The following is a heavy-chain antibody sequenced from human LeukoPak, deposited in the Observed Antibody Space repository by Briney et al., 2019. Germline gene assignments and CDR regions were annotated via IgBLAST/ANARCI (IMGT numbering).Heavy chain of an antibody. CDR3: ARVTSSSWYGYYMDF. V-gene: IGHV4-59*01. D-gene: IGHD6-13*01. J-gene: IGHJ6*03. CDR1: GGSLSRYY. CDR2: IYYSGRA. Sequence: SGTLCLTCAVSGGSLSRYYWSWVRQPPGKGLEWVGYIYYSGRANYNPSLKSRVTISVNTSKNQFSVKLSSVTAADTAVYYCARVTSSSWYGYYMDFWGKGTTVTVSS.